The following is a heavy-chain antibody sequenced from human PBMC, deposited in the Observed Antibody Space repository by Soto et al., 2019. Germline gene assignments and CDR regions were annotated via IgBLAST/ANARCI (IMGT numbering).Heavy chain of an antibody. V-gene: IGHV1-69*13. CDR3: ASGNYDSSGYYWCDP. CDR2: IIPIFGTA. Sequence: SVKVSCKASGGTFSSYAISWVRQAPGQGLEWMGGIIPIFGTANYARKFQGRVTITADESTSTAYMELSSLKSEDRAVYNCASGNYDSSGYYWCDPWGQGTLVTVSS. J-gene: IGHJ5*02. D-gene: IGHD3-22*01. CDR1: GGTFSSYA.